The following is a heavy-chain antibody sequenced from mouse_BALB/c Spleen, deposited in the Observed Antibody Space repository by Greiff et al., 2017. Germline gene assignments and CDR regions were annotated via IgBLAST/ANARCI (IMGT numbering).Heavy chain of an antibody. D-gene: IGHD2-4*01. CDR3: ASRSTMITAWFAY. J-gene: IGHJ3*01. CDR2: ISYSGST. V-gene: IGHV3-8*02. CDR1: GDSITSGY. Sequence: DVKLEESGPSLVKPSQTLSLTCSVTGDSITSGYWNWIRKFPGNKLEYMGYISYSGSTYYNPSLKSRISITRDTSKNQYYLQLNSVTTEDTATYYCASRSTMITAWFAYWGQGTLVTVSA.